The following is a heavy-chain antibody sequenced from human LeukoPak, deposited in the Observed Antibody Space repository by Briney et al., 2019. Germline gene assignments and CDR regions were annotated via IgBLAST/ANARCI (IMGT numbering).Heavy chain of an antibody. CDR2: ISNSGRNM. CDR1: GFTFSDYY. V-gene: IGHV3-11*04. Sequence: GGSLRLSCAASGFTFSDYYMSWVRQAPGKGLEWISYISNSGRNMFYGDSVKGRFTIYRDNAKNSLYLQMTSLRAEDTAVYYCAKYYYESSGASPFDYWGQGTLVTVSS. D-gene: IGHD3-22*01. CDR3: AKYYYESSGASPFDY. J-gene: IGHJ4*02.